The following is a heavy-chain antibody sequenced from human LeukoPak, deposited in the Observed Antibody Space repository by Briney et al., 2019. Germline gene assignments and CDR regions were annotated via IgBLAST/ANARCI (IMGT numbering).Heavy chain of an antibody. Sequence: PGGSLRLSCAASGFTFSSYGMHWVRQAPGKGLEWVAVISNDGSNKYYADSVKGRFTISRDNSKNTLYLQMNSLRAEDTAVYYCAKDFSSSWYRGFDYWGQGTLVTVSS. CDR1: GFTFSSYG. V-gene: IGHV3-30*18. J-gene: IGHJ4*02. D-gene: IGHD6-13*01. CDR2: ISNDGSNK. CDR3: AKDFSSSWYRGFDY.